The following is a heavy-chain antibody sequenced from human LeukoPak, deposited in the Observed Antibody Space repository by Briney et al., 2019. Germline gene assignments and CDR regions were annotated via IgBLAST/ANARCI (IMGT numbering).Heavy chain of an antibody. J-gene: IGHJ6*02. CDR2: T. Sequence: TNYNPSLKSRVTISVDTSKNQFSLKLSSVTAADTAVYYCARGAHYYYGSGSYGYYGMDVWGQGTTVTVSS. CDR3: ARGAHYYYGSGSYGYYGMDV. V-gene: IGHV4-34*01. D-gene: IGHD3-10*01.